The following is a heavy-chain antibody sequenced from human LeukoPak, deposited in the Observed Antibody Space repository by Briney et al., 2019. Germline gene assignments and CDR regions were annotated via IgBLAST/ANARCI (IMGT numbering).Heavy chain of an antibody. CDR3: ASGLMTTNGYYFDY. V-gene: IGHV1-69*05. D-gene: IGHD1-1*01. J-gene: IGHJ4*02. CDR2: INPIFGTA. Sequence: SVKVSCKASGGTFSSYAISWVRQAPGQGLEWMGGINPIFGTANYAQKIQGRVTITTDESTSTAYMELSSLRSEDTAVYYCASGLMTTNGYYFDYWGQGTLVTVSS. CDR1: GGTFSSYA.